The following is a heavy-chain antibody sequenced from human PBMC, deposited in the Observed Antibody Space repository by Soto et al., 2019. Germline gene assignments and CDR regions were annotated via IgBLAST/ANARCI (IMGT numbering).Heavy chain of an antibody. CDR2: IKSKPAGGTI. V-gene: IGHV3-15*07. CDR3: ATGDPLTVGFDY. CDR1: GFTFSNAW. D-gene: IGHD4-17*01. Sequence: GGSLRLSCVGSGFTFSNAWMNWVRQAPGKGLEWVGRIKSKPAGGTIDYLAPVKGRFTISRDDSKNTLYLQMNSLRTEDTAVYYCATGDPLTVGFDYWGQGTLVTVSS. J-gene: IGHJ4*02.